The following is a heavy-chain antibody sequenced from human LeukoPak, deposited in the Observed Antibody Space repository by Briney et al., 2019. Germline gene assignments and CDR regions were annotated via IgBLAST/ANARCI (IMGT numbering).Heavy chain of an antibody. V-gene: IGHV3-53*01. CDR2: IYSSSST. CDR3: ARDQYYYGSGSREYYFDY. Sequence: QTGGSLRLSCAASGFTVSSNYMSWVRQAPGKGLEWVSVIYSSSSTYYADSVKGRFIIFRDISKNTLYLQMTSLRAEDTAVYYCARDQYYYGSGSREYYFDYWGQGTLVTVSS. J-gene: IGHJ4*02. CDR1: GFTVSSNY. D-gene: IGHD3-10*01.